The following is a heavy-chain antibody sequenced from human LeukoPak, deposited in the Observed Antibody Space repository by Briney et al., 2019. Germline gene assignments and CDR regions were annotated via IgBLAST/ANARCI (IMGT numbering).Heavy chain of an antibody. J-gene: IGHJ4*02. Sequence: GGSLRLSCTASGFMFSAYGMHWVRQAPGKGLEWVSYISSSSSTIDYADSVKGRFTISRDNARNSLYLQMNSLRAEDTAVYYCARGVPGGYWGQGTLVTVSS. CDR2: ISSSSSTI. CDR1: GFMFSAYG. V-gene: IGHV3-48*04. CDR3: ARGVPGGY.